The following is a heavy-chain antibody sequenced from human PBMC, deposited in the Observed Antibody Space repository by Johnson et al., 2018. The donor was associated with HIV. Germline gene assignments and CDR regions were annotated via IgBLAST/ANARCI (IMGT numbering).Heavy chain of an antibody. J-gene: IGHJ3*02. CDR2: ISYDGSNK. CDR3: ARERGWRSEAFDI. Sequence: VQLVESGGGVVQPGRSLRLSCAASGFTFSSYAMHWVRQAPGKGLEWVAVISYDGSNKYYADSVKGRFTISRDNAKNSLYLQMNNLRAEDTALYYCARERGWRSEAFDIWGQGTMVTVSS. D-gene: IGHD2-15*01. CDR1: GFTFSSYA. V-gene: IGHV3-30-3*01.